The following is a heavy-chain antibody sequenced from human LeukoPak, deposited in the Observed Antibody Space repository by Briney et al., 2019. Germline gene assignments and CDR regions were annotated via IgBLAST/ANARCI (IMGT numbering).Heavy chain of an antibody. CDR1: GYTFTIYD. D-gene: IGHD4-11*01. CDR3: ARGLLGFMRSDYSTSWDNWFDP. J-gene: IGHJ5*02. CDR2: MSPNSGNT. Sequence: ASVKVSCKASGYTFTIYDINWVRQATGQGLEWMGWMSPNSGNTGYAQKFQGRVTITRNTSISTAYMELSSLRSEDTDVYYCARGLLGFMRSDYSTSWDNWFDPWGQGTLVTVSS. V-gene: IGHV1-8*03.